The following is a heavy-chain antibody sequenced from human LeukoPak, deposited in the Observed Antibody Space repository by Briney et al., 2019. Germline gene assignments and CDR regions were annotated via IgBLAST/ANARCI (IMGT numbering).Heavy chain of an antibody. Sequence: GASVKVSCKASGYTFTSYGISWVRQAPGQGLEWMGWISAYNGNTNYAQKLQDRVTMTTDTSTSTAYMELRSLRSGDTAVYYCASVMVGELLHHWGQGTLVTVSS. CDR2: ISAYNGNT. CDR3: ASVMVGELLHH. D-gene: IGHD1-26*01. J-gene: IGHJ4*02. CDR1: GYTFTSYG. V-gene: IGHV1-18*01.